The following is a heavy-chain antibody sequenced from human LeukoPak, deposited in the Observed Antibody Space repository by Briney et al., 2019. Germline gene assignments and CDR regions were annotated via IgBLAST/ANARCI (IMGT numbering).Heavy chain of an antibody. CDR1: GFTFSTHG. V-gene: IGHV3-30*02. CDR3: AKDPYYYGSGSGSYYMDV. J-gene: IGHJ6*03. Sequence: GGSLRLSCAASGFTFSTHGMHWVRQAPGKGLEWVAFIRYDGINKYYADSVKGRFTISRDSFKNTLYLQMNSLRPEDTAVYYCAKDPYYYGSGSGSYYMDVWGKGTTVTISS. D-gene: IGHD3-10*01. CDR2: IRYDGINK.